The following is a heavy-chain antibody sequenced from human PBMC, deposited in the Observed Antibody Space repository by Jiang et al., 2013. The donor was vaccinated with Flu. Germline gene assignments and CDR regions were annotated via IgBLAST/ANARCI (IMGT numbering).Heavy chain of an antibody. J-gene: IGHJ4*02. D-gene: IGHD5-18*01. Sequence: SGAEVKKPGSSVKVSCKASGGTFSSYAISWVRQAPGQGLEWMGGIIPTFGSADYAQKFQGRVTITADKSTSTASMELSSLRSDDTAVYYCARGGGSGYGYGVFDYWGQGTLVTVSS. V-gene: IGHV1-69*06. CDR1: GGTFSSYA. CDR3: ARGGGSGYGYGVFDY. CDR2: IIPTFGSA.